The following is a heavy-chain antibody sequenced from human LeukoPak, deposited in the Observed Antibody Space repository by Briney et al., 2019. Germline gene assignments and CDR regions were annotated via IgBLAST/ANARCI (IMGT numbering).Heavy chain of an antibody. V-gene: IGHV3-23*01. J-gene: IGHJ4*02. D-gene: IGHD3-10*01. CDR3: ANENYYGSGSYADH. Sequence: PGGSLRLSCAASGFTFSSYAMSWVRQAPGKGLEWVSAISGSGGSTYYADSVKGRFTISRDNPKNTLYLQMNSLRAEDTAVYYCANENYYGSGSYADHWGQGTLVTVSS. CDR2: ISGSGGST. CDR1: GFTFSSYA.